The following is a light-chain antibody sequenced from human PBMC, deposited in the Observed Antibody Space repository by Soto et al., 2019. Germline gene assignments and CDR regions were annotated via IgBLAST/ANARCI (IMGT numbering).Light chain of an antibody. J-gene: IGKJ1*01. CDR1: QSISSSY. Sequence: EIVLTQSPVTLSLSPGKRATLSCRASQSISSSYLAWYQQRPGQAPRLLIYGASSRATGIPDRFSGSGSGTEFTPTISRLEPEDFAVYYRQQYRSSSWTFGQGTKVDIK. CDR2: GAS. V-gene: IGKV3-20*01. CDR3: QQYRSSSWT.